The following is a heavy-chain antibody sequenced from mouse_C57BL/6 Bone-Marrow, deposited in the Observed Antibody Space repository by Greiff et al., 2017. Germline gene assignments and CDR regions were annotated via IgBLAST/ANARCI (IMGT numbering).Heavy chain of an antibody. CDR2: IDPDTGGT. Sequence: QVQLQQSGAELVRPGASVTLSCKASGYTFTDYEMHWVKQTPVHGLEWIGAIDPDTGGTAYNQKFKGKAILTADTSSSTAYMELRSLTSEDSAVYYCTRVTAQATLSCFAYWGQGTLVTVSA. CDR3: TRVTAQATLSCFAY. CDR1: GYTFTDYE. J-gene: IGHJ3*01. V-gene: IGHV1-15*01. D-gene: IGHD3-2*02.